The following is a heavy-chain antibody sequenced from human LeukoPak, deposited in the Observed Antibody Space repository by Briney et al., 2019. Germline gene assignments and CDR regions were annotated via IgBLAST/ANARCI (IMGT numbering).Heavy chain of an antibody. D-gene: IGHD5-12*01. CDR3: AKGRNSGYVSDAFDI. CDR2: IRGSGLST. Sequence: GGSLRLSCAASGFTFSSYAMSWVRQAPGKGLEWVSTIRGSGLSTYYADSVKGRFTMSRENSRNTLYLQMSSLRAEDAAVYFCAKGRNSGYVSDAFDIWGQGTMVTVSS. CDR1: GFTFSSYA. V-gene: IGHV3-23*01. J-gene: IGHJ3*02.